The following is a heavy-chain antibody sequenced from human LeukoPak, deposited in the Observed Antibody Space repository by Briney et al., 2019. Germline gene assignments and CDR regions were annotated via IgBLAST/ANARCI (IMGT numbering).Heavy chain of an antibody. Sequence: PGGSLRLSRVASGFTFSSYAVSWFRQAPGKGLEWVSTVGRSGANTYYADSVRGRFTIYKDSSKNTLQMNSLSAEDTAIYYCVKHSGGVYANSDYWGQRIRVTVSS. D-gene: IGHD3-10*01. V-gene: IGHV3-23*01. J-gene: IGHJ4*02. CDR1: GFTFSSYA. CDR3: VKHSGGVYANSDY. CDR2: VGRSGANT.